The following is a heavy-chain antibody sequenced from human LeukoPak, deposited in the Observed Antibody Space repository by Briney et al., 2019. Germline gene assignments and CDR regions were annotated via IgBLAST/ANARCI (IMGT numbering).Heavy chain of an antibody. CDR2: INPNSGGT. D-gene: IGHD3-22*01. J-gene: IGHJ3*02. Sequence: SVKVSCKASGYTFTGYYMHWVRQAPGQGLEWMGWINPNSGGTNYAQKFQGRVTMTRDTSISTAYMELSSLRSEDTAVYYCARGAPVDYYDSSGYYYSRPAAFDIWGQGTMVTVSS. CDR3: ARGAPVDYYDSSGYYYSRPAAFDI. CDR1: GYTFTGYY. V-gene: IGHV1-2*02.